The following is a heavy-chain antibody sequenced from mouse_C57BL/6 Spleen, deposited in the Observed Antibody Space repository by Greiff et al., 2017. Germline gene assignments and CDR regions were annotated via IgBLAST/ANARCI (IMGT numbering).Heavy chain of an antibody. D-gene: IGHD2-4*01. Sequence: EVQLVQSGGGLVKPGGSLKLSCAASGFTFSSYTMSWVRQTPERGLEWVATISGGGGNTYYPDSVKGPFTIARDNAKNTLYLQISSLRSEDTAVYYCARFDDCASDYWGQGTTLTVSS. V-gene: IGHV5-9*04. CDR1: GFTFSSYT. CDR3: ARFDDCASDY. CDR2: ISGGGGNT. J-gene: IGHJ2*01.